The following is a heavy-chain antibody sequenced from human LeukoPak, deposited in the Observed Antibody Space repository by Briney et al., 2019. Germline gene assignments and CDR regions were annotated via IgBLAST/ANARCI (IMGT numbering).Heavy chain of an antibody. CDR2: IYYSGST. CDR3: ARDGTYGSGWYSSYYYYYMDV. V-gene: IGHV4-39*07. J-gene: IGHJ6*03. CDR1: GGSISSSSYY. D-gene: IGHD6-19*01. Sequence: PSETLSLTCTVSGGSISSSSYYWGWIRQPPGKGLEWIGSIYYSGSTYYNPSLKSRVTISVDTSKNQSSLKLSSVTAADTAVYYCARDGTYGSGWYSSYYYYYMDVWGKGTTVTVSS.